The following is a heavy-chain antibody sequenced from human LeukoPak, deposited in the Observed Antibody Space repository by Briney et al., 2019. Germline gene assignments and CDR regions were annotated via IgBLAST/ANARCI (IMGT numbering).Heavy chain of an antibody. J-gene: IGHJ4*02. D-gene: IGHD3-22*01. V-gene: IGHV3-7*01. CDR1: GFTFSSYW. Sequence: GGSLRLSCAASGFTFSSYWMSWVRQAPGKGLEWVANIKKDGSEEYNVDSVKGRFTISRDNAKNSLYLQMNSLRAEDTAVYYCARVPVLVTYYYDSSRYYFDYWGQGTLVTVSS. CDR2: IKKDGSEE. CDR3: ARVPVLVTYYYDSSRYYFDY.